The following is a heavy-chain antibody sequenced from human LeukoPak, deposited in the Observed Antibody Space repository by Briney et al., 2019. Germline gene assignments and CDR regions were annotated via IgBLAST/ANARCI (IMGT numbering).Heavy chain of an antibody. CDR3: ARDPPYSLGFDP. V-gene: IGHV1-69*05. Sequence: GASVKVSCTASGGTFSSYAISWVRQAPGQGLEWMGGIIPIFGTANYAQKFQGRVTIPTDESTSTAYMELSSLRSEDTAVYYFARDPPYSLGFDPWGQGTLVTVSS. CDR2: IIPIFGTA. CDR1: GGTFSSYA. D-gene: IGHD2-21*01. J-gene: IGHJ5*02.